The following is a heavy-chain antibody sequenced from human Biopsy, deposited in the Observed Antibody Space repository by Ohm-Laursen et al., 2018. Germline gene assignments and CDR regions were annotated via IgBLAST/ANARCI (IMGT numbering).Heavy chain of an antibody. CDR1: GGTFSNYA. V-gene: IGHV1-69*17. J-gene: IGHJ4*02. Sequence: ASSVKVSCKASGGTFSNYAISWVRQAPGEGLEWMGGIIAVSGLVNYAPKFQGRVSITADKSTTTAYMELSNLKSEDTAVYYCATPFQYYDSWGGYPPFDRWGQGTRVTVSS. CDR3: ATPFQYYDSWGGYPPFDR. D-gene: IGHD3-3*01. CDR2: IIAVSGLV.